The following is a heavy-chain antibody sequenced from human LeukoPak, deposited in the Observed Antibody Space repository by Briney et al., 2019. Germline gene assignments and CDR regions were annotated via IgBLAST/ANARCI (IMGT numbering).Heavy chain of an antibody. V-gene: IGHV3-15*01. CDR3: TTTIVGVTTRFDP. CDR1: GFTLSNAY. CDR2: IKNKTNGGTT. Sequence: GGSLRLSCAASGFTLSNAYMSWVRQAPGKGLEWVGRIKNKTNGGTTDYAAPVKGRFTISRDDSKNTLYLQMNSLKTEDTAVYYCTTTIVGVTTRFDPWGQGTLVTVSS. D-gene: IGHD1-26*01. J-gene: IGHJ5*02.